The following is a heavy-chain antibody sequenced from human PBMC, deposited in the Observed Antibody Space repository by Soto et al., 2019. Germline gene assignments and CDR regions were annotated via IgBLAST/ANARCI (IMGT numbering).Heavy chain of an antibody. CDR2: ISSSDNII. J-gene: IGHJ4*02. Sequence: QVQLVESGGGLVKPGGSLRLSCAASGFTFSDYHMSWIRQAPGKGLEWVSYISSSDNIIYYADSVKGRFTISRDNAKNSLYLQVNSLRAEDTAVYYCARDLGYYDSSGYFDYWGQGTLVTVSS. CDR1: GFTFSDYH. D-gene: IGHD3-22*01. V-gene: IGHV3-11*01. CDR3: ARDLGYYDSSGYFDY.